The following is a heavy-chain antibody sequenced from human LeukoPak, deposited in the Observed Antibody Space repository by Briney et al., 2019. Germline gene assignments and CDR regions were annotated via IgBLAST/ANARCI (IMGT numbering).Heavy chain of an antibody. CDR3: ARVKEQWLVDY. D-gene: IGHD6-19*01. J-gene: IGHJ4*02. CDR1: GFTFSDYY. Sequence: GGSLRLSCAASGFTFSDYYMSWLRQAPGKGLEGVSYISSSGCTIYYADSVKGRFTISRDNAKNSLYLQMNSLRAEDTAVYYCARVKEQWLVDYWGQGTLATVSS. CDR2: ISSSGCTI. V-gene: IGHV3-11*01.